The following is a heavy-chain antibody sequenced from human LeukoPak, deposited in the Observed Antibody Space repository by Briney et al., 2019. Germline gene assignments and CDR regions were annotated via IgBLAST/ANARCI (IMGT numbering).Heavy chain of an antibody. CDR1: GYTFTGYY. CDR2: IYPGDSDT. Sequence: ASVKVSCKASGYTFTGYYMHWVRQMPGKGLEWMGIIYPGDSDTRYSPSFQGQVTISADKSISTAYLQWSSLKASDTAMYYYARHDSGYVYFWGQGTLVTVSS. D-gene: IGHD5-12*01. J-gene: IGHJ4*02. CDR3: ARHDSGYVYF. V-gene: IGHV5-51*01.